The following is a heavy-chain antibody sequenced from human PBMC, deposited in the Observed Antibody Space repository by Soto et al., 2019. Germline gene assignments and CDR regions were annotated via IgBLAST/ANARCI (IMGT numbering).Heavy chain of an antibody. J-gene: IGHJ6*02. D-gene: IGHD2-21*02. CDR2: MYNTGST. V-gene: IGHV4-59*01. CDR3: ARDLWGYCGTDCYPLDV. CDR1: GGSISGYY. Sequence: SDTLSLTCTISGGSISGYYWSWIRQPPGKGLEWIGYMYNTGSTVYNPSFKSRVTISVDTSKNQFSLKLNSVTAADTAVYYCARDLWGYCGTDCYPLDVWGQGTTVT.